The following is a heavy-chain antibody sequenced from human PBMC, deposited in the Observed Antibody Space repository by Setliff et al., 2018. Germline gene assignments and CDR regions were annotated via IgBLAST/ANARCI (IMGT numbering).Heavy chain of an antibody. V-gene: IGHV1-2*02. Sequence: GASVKVSCKASGYTFTGNYLHWVRQAPGQGLEWMGWINPNSGGTNYAQKFQGRVTMTRDTYISTAYMELSSVTAADTAVYYCARGRAGHSGHWGQGTLVTVSS. CDR2: INPNSGGT. J-gene: IGHJ4*02. CDR3: ARGRAGHSGH. D-gene: IGHD6-19*01. CDR1: GYTFTGNY.